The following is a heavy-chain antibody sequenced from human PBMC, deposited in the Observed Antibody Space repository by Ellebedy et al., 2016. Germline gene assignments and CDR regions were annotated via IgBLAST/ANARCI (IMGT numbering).Heavy chain of an antibody. CDR2: MNPKSGDS. CDR1: GYIFSTYG. CDR3: ATAVDQACDY. J-gene: IGHJ4*02. V-gene: IGHV1-8*02. D-gene: IGHD2-2*01. Sequence: ASVKVSCXASGYIFSTYGISWVRQATGQGLEWMGWMNPKSGDSNFAQKFRGRLTMTRNISITTAYMELSSLTSEDTAVYYCATAVDQACDYWGQGTLVTVSS.